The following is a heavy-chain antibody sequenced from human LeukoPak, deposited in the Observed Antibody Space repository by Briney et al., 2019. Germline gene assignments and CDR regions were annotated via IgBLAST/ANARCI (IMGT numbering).Heavy chain of an antibody. CDR3: ASGRYYYDSSGYYYDY. CDR2: INHSGST. V-gene: IGHV4-34*01. Sequence: SETLSLTCAVYGGSFSGYYWSWIRQPPGKGLEWIGEINHSGSTNYNPSLKSRVTISVDTSKNQFSLKLSSVTAADTAVYYCASGRYYYDSSGYYYDYWGQGTLVTVSS. J-gene: IGHJ4*02. CDR1: GGSFSGYY. D-gene: IGHD3-22*01.